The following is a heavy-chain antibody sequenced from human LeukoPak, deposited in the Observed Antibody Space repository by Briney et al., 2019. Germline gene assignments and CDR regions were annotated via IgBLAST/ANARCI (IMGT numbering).Heavy chain of an antibody. J-gene: IGHJ4*02. V-gene: IGHV3-11*01. D-gene: IGHD6-13*01. CDR3: ARDLSTSSEDWWDY. CDR2: ISSSGSSI. CDR1: GFTFSDFY. Sequence: PGGSLRLSCAASGFTFSDFYMGWIRQAPGKGLEWISYISSSGSSIYYADSVRGRLTISRDNAKNSLYLQMNTLRAEDTAVYYCARDLSTSSEDWWDYWGQGTLVTVSS.